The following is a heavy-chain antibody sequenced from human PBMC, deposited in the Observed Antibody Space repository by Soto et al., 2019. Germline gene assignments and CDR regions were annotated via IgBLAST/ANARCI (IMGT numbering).Heavy chain of an antibody. CDR3: AGDYGNDY. CDR2: IYRGGST. Sequence: PVGSRLLSCAASGFTVSSNYMSCVRQAPGKGLEWVSVIYRGGSTYYADSVKGRFTISRDNSNNTLYLQMNSLRAEDTAVYYCAGDYGNDYWGQGTLVTSPQ. D-gene: IGHD4-17*01. J-gene: IGHJ4*02. CDR1: GFTVSSNY. V-gene: IGHV3-66*01.